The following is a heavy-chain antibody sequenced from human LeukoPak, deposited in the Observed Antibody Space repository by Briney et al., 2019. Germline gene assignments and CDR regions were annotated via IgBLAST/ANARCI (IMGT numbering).Heavy chain of an antibody. CDR1: GGSISSGSYY. D-gene: IGHD3-10*01. V-gene: IGHV4-61*02. CDR3: ARPAKPYYYGSGSSPSSYFDY. Sequence: PSETLSLTCTVSGGSISSGSYYWSWIRQPAGKGLEWIGRIYTSGSTNYNPSLKSRVTISVDTSKNQFSLKLSSVTAADTAVYYCARPAKPYYYGSGSSPSSYFDYWGQGTLVTVSS. J-gene: IGHJ4*02. CDR2: IYTSGST.